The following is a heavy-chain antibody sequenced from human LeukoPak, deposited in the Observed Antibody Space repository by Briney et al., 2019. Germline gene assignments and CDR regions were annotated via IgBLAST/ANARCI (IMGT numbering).Heavy chain of an antibody. Sequence: GGSLRLSCAASGGTFSSYWMSWVRQAPGKGLEWVSTFSGSGGSTYYADSVKGRFTISRDNSKNTLYLQMNSLRAEDTAVYYCAKDPRITLNAGDYWGQGTLVTVSS. CDR1: GGTFSSYW. J-gene: IGHJ4*02. CDR2: FSGSGGST. CDR3: AKDPRITLNAGDY. D-gene: IGHD1-14*01. V-gene: IGHV3-23*01.